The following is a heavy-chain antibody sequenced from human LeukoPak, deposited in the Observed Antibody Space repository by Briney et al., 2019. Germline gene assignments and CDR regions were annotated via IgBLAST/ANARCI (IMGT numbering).Heavy chain of an antibody. D-gene: IGHD4-17*01. Sequence: ASVKVSCKASGGTFSSYAISWVRQAPGQGLEWMGRIIPILGIANYAQKFQGRVTITADKSTSTAYMELSSLRSEDTAVCYCARVYGADDAFDIWGQETMVTVSS. J-gene: IGHJ3*02. CDR2: IIPILGIA. CDR1: GGTFSSYA. CDR3: ARVYGADDAFDI. V-gene: IGHV1-69*04.